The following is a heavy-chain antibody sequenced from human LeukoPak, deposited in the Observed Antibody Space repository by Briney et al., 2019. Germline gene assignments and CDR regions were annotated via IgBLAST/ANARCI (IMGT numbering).Heavy chain of an antibody. Sequence: ASVKVSCKASGYTFTSYYMHWVRQAPGQGLEWMGIINPSGGSTSYAQKFQGRVTMTRDMSTSPAYMELSSLRSEDTAVYYCARVKEFGSGTFYWNYWYFDLWGRGTLVTVSS. V-gene: IGHV1-46*01. J-gene: IGHJ2*01. CDR2: INPSGGST. CDR1: GYTFTSYY. D-gene: IGHD3-10*01. CDR3: ARVKEFGSGTFYWNYWYFDL.